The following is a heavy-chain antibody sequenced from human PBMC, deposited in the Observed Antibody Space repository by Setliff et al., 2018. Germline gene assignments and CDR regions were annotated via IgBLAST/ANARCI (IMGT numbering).Heavy chain of an antibody. CDR1: GGSFSGYY. V-gene: IGHV4-34*01. CDR3: ARAPRNFGVVINYYYYCYGMDV. D-gene: IGHD3-3*01. CDR2: INHSGST. J-gene: IGHJ6*02. Sequence: SETLSLTCAVYGGSFSGYYWSWIRQPPGKGLEWIGEINHSGSTNYNPSLKSRVTISVDTSKNQFSLKPSSVTAADTAVYYCARAPRNFGVVINYYYYCYGMDVWGQGTTVTVSS.